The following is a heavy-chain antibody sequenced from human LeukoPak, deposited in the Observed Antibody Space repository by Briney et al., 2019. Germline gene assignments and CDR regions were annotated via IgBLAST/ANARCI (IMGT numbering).Heavy chain of an antibody. D-gene: IGHD2-21*02. CDR2: INWSGGST. CDR3: ARVPLRVEVVTAMGHYYYYMDV. CDR1: GFTFDDYG. V-gene: IGHV3-20*04. J-gene: IGHJ6*03. Sequence: GGSLRLSCAASGFTFDDYGMSWVRQAPGKGLEWVSGINWSGGSTGYADSVKGRFTISRDNAKNSLYLQMNSLRAEDTALYYCARVPLRVEVVTAMGHYYYYMDVWGKGTTVTVSS.